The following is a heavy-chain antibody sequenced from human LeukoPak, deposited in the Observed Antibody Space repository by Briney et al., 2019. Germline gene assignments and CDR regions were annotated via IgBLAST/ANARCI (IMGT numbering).Heavy chain of an antibody. D-gene: IGHD6-13*01. CDR1: GFTVSSYG. J-gene: IGHJ3*01. V-gene: IGHV3-23*01. CDR3: AKARIATAGTGAFDV. Sequence: GGSLRLSCAVSGFTVSSYGMTWVRQAPGKGLEWVSAFSATDGSAQYAESVKGRFTISRDNSKNSLYLQMNSLRDEDTAVYYCAKARIATAGTGAFDVWGQGTMVTVSS. CDR2: FSATDGSA.